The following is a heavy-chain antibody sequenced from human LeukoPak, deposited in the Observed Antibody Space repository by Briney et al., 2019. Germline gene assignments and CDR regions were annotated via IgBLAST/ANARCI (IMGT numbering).Heavy chain of an antibody. CDR3: ARLRTDGYNHAQGFDP. J-gene: IGHJ5*02. CDR2: INHSGST. Sequence: SETLSLTCAVYGGSFSGYYWSWIRQPPGKGLEWIGEINHSGSTNYNPSLKSRVTISVDTSKNQFSLKLSSVTAADTAVYYCARLRTDGYNHAQGFDPWGQGTLVTVSS. D-gene: IGHD5-24*01. CDR1: GGSFSGYY. V-gene: IGHV4-34*01.